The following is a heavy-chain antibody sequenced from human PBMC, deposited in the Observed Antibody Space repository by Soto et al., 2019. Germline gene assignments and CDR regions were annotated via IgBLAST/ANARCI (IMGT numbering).Heavy chain of an antibody. V-gene: IGHV1-2*02. Sequence: GASVKVSCKASGYTFTGYYMHWVRQAPGQGLEWMGWINPNGGGTNYAQKFQGRVTMTRDTSISTAYMGLSRLRSDDTAVYYCARPYSGYDAFDYWGQGTLVTVSS. CDR1: GYTFTGYY. J-gene: IGHJ4*02. D-gene: IGHD5-12*01. CDR3: ARPYSGYDAFDY. CDR2: INPNGGGT.